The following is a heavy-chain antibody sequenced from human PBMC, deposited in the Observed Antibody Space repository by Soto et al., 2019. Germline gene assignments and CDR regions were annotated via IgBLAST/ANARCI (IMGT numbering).Heavy chain of an antibody. CDR1: GFTFSSYD. D-gene: IGHD2-2*01. J-gene: IGHJ6*02. CDR2: IGTAGDT. CDR3: ARMDPPRGYCSSTSCYAHYYYYYGMDV. V-gene: IGHV3-13*04. Sequence: PGGSLRLSCAASGFTFSSYDMHWVRQATGKGLEWVSAIGTAGDTYYPGSVKGRFTISRENAKNSLYLQMNSLRAGDTAVYYCARMDPPRGYCSSTSCYAHYYYYYGMDVWGQGTTVTVSS.